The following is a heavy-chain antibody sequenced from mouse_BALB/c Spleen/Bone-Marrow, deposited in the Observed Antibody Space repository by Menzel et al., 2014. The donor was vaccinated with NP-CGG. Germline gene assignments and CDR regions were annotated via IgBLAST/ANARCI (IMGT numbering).Heavy chain of an antibody. CDR1: GFTFSSFG. V-gene: IGHV5-17*02. Sequence: EVKLVESGGGLVQPGGSRKLSCAASGFTFSSFGMHWVRQAPERGLEWVAYISSGSSTIFYADTVKGRFTISRDNPKNTLFPQMTSLRSEDTAMYYCTRGGNWEDFDYWGQGTTLTVSS. CDR3: TRGGNWEDFDY. J-gene: IGHJ2*01. D-gene: IGHD4-1*01. CDR2: ISSGSSTI.